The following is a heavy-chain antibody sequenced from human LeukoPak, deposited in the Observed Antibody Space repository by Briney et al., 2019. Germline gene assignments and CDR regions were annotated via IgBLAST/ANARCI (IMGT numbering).Heavy chain of an antibody. CDR2: IYHSGSIYHSGST. CDR3: ARDQVAVAGTPPEHYYYGMDV. D-gene: IGHD6-19*01. J-gene: IGHJ6*02. CDR1: GGSLSSGGYY. V-gene: IGHV4-30-2*01. Sequence: SETLSLTCTVSGGSLSSGGYYWSWIRQPPGKGLEWIGYIYHSGSIYHSGSTFYNPSLKSRVAISVDRSKNQFFLNLNSVTAADTAVYYCARDQVAVAGTPPEHYYYGMDVWGQGTTVTVSS.